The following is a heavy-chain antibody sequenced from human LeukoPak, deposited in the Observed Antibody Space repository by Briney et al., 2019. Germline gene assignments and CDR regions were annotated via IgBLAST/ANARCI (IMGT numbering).Heavy chain of an antibody. D-gene: IGHD4-23*01. Sequence: GGSLRLSCEASGLAFSSHAMTWVRQAPGKGLEWVSGITGSGGSTYHAESVKGRFTISRDNSKNTLYLQMNSLRAEDTAVYYCAKVGGSNFVYYYYYVDVWGKGTTVTVSS. CDR3: AKVGGSNFVYYYYYVDV. J-gene: IGHJ6*03. CDR1: GLAFSSHA. V-gene: IGHV3-23*01. CDR2: ITGSGGST.